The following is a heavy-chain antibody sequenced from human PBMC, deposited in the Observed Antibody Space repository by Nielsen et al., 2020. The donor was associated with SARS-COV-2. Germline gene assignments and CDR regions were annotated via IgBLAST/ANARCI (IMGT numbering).Heavy chain of an antibody. CDR3: AREVTMVRGVIEDY. CDR2: ISAYNGNT. Sequence: ASVKVSCKASGYTFTSYGISWVRQAPGQGLEWMGWISAYNGNTNYAQKFQGRVTITADESTSTAYMELSSLRSEDTAVYYCAREVTMVRGVIEDYWGQGTLVTVSS. CDR1: GYTFTSYG. J-gene: IGHJ4*02. D-gene: IGHD3-10*01. V-gene: IGHV1-18*04.